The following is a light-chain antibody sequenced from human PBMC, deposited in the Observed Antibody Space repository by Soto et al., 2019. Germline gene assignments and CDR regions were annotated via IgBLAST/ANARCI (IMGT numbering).Light chain of an antibody. Sequence: QSVLTQPASVSGSPGQSITISCTGSSSDIGDYDYVSWYQQHPGKAPKVLISEVSNRPSGVSNRFSGSKSGNTASLTISGLQAEDEADYYCAAWDDSLTGPVFGTGTKVTVL. CDR1: SSDIGDYDY. J-gene: IGLJ1*01. CDR3: AAWDDSLTGPV. CDR2: EVS. V-gene: IGLV2-14*01.